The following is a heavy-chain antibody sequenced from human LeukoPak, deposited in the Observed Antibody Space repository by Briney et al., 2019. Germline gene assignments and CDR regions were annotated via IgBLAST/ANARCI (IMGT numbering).Heavy chain of an antibody. V-gene: IGHV4-39*07. D-gene: IGHD2-21*02. Sequence: SETLSLTCTVSGGSIISGSYYWGWIRQPPGRGLEWVGTIYYGGTTYYNPSLKSRVTISVDTSKNQFSLKLSSVTAADTAVYYCARGVVTPLGWFDPWGQGTLVSVSS. CDR2: IYYGGTT. CDR3: ARGVVTPLGWFDP. CDR1: GGSIISGSYY. J-gene: IGHJ5*02.